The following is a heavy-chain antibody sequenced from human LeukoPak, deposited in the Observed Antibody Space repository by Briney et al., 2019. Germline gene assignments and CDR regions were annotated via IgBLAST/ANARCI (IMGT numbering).Heavy chain of an antibody. CDR2: ISGSGGST. D-gene: IGHD2-15*01. CDR1: GFTFTTYW. J-gene: IGHJ4*02. V-gene: IGHV3-23*01. CDR3: ASATPANDY. Sequence: GESLRLSCAASGFTFTTYWMSWVRQAPGKGLEWVSGISGSGGSTYYADSVKGRFTISRDNSKNTLYLQMNSLRAEDTAVYCCASATPANDYWGQGTLVTVSS.